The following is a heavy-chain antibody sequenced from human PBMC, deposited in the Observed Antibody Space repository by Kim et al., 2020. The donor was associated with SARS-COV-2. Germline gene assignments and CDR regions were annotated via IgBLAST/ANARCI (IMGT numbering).Heavy chain of an antibody. Sequence: SETLSLTCAVYGGSFSGYYWSWIRQPPGKGLEWIGEINHSGSTNYNPSLKSRVTISVDTSKNQFSLKLSSVTAADTAVYYCARGLVRRTPRPWYFDLWGRGTLVTVSS. V-gene: IGHV4-34*01. CDR3: ARGLVRRTPRPWYFDL. CDR2: INHSGST. J-gene: IGHJ2*01. CDR1: GGSFSGYY. D-gene: IGHD6-13*01.